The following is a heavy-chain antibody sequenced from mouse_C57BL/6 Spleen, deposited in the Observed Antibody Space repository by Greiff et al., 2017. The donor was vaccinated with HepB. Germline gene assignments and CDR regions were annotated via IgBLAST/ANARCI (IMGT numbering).Heavy chain of an antibody. CDR1: GYAFSSYW. J-gene: IGHJ2*01. D-gene: IGHD1-1*01. V-gene: IGHV1-80*01. CDR2: IYPGDGDT. CDR3: ARAFITTVPYYFDY. Sequence: QVQLQQSGAELVKPGASVKISCKASGYAFSSYWMNWVKQRPGKGLEWIGQIYPGDGDTNYNGKFKGKATLTADKSSSTAYMQLSSLTSEDSAVYFCARAFITTVPYYFDYWGQGTTLTVSS.